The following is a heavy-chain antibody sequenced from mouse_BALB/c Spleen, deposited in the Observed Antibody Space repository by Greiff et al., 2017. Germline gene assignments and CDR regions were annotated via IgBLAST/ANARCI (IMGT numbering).Heavy chain of an antibody. D-gene: IGHD5-1*01. CDR3: ARVHYYWYFDV. CDR1: GFSLTSYG. J-gene: IGHJ1*01. Sequence: QVQLKQSGPSLVQPSQSLSITCTVSGFSLTSYGVHWVRQSPGKGLEWLGVIWRGGSTDYNAAVMSRLSITKDNSKCQVFFKMNSLQADDTARYYCARVHYYWYFDVWGAGTTVTVSS. CDR2: IWRGGST. V-gene: IGHV2-5-1*01.